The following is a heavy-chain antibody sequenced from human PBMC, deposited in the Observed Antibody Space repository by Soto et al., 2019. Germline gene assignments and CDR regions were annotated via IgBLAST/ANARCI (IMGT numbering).Heavy chain of an antibody. CDR1: GFTFSSYV. Sequence: QVQLVESGGGVVQPGRSLRLSCAASGFTFSSYVMYWVRQAPGKGLEWVAVISYDGSNRYYADSVKGRFTISRDNSKNTLYLQMNSLRAEDTAVYYCARAGCDGGRCYTQVGLRYGMDVWGQGTTVTVSS. D-gene: IGHD2-15*01. V-gene: IGHV3-30-3*01. CDR3: ARAGCDGGRCYTQVGLRYGMDV. J-gene: IGHJ6*02. CDR2: ISYDGSNR.